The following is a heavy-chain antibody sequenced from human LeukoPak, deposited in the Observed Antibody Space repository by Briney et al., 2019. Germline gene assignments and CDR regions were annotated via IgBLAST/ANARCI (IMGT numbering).Heavy chain of an antibody. CDR3: ARGIGIGAFDT. Sequence: WGSLSLSCAASGFTFSSYWMHWVRQAPGKGLVWVSRVNVDGRSTTYADSVKGRLTISRDNAKKTLYLQINSLRPEDTAFYYCARGIGIGAFDTWGRGTEVTVSS. CDR1: GFTFSSYW. D-gene: IGHD2/OR15-2a*01. CDR2: VNVDGRST. V-gene: IGHV3-74*01. J-gene: IGHJ3*02.